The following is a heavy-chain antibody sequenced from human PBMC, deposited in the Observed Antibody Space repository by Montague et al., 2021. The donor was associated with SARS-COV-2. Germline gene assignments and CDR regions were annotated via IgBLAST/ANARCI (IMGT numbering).Heavy chain of an antibody. J-gene: IGHJ4*02. CDR1: GFTFSSYA. Sequence: SQRLSCAASGFTFSSYAMHWVRQAPGKGLEWVAVISYDGSNKYYADSVKGRFTISRDNSKNTLYLQMNSLRAEDTAVYYCARPLGGGYQLLCDYWGQGTLVTVSS. D-gene: IGHD2-2*01. CDR2: ISYDGSNK. V-gene: IGHV3-30*04. CDR3: ARPLGGGYQLLCDY.